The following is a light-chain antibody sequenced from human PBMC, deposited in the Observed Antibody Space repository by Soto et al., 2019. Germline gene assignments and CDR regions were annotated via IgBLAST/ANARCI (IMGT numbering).Light chain of an antibody. Sequence: QSVLTQPASVSGSPGQSITISCTGTSSDVGGYNYVSWYQQHPGKAPKLMIYDVSNRPSGVSNRFSGSKSGNTASLTISGLQAEDEDDYYCSSYTSSSTLGVFGGGTLLTVL. V-gene: IGLV2-14*01. J-gene: IGLJ2*01. CDR1: SSDVGGYNY. CDR2: DVS. CDR3: SSYTSSSTLGV.